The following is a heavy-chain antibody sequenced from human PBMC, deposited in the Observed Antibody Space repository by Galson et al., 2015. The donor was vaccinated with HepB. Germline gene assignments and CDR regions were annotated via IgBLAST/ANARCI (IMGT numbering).Heavy chain of an antibody. V-gene: IGHV6-1*01. CDR2: TYYRSKWCN. Sequence: CAISGDSVSSNSAAWNWIRQSPSRGLEWLGRTYYRSKWCNDYAVSVKSRITINPDTSKNQFSLQLNSVTPEDTAVYYCASAKAVDTDDAFDTWGQGTMVTVSS. D-gene: IGHD6-19*01. J-gene: IGHJ3*02. CDR3: ASAKAVDTDDAFDT. CDR1: GDSVSSNSAA.